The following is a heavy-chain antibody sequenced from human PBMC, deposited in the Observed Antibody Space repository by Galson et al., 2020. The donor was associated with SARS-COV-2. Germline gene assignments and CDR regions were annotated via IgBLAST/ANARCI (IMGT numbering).Heavy chain of an antibody. V-gene: IGHV2-5*01. CDR2: IYWNDDK. J-gene: IGHJ4*02. CDR1: GFSLSTGAVG. Sequence: SGPTLVKPTQPLTLTCTFSGFSLSTGAVGVGWIRQPLGKALEWLALIYWNDDKRYSPSLKTRLTITKDTSKNQVVLTVTNVDPLDTATYYCAHNYYGSGPTGYWGQGTLVTVSS. D-gene: IGHD3-10*01. CDR3: AHNYYGSGPTGY.